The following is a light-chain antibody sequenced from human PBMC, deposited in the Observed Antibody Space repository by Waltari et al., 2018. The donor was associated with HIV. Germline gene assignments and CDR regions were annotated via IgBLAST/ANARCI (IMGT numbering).Light chain of an antibody. Sequence: AVTQPASVSGLPGQSTTISCTGDDSDFGLYVFLSWYQQHSGKPPTLILYDVDSRASGVSDRFSGSMSGNTASLTISGLRTEDEAHYYCASFTGDNTVMFGGGTEVTVL. CDR2: DVD. V-gene: IGLV2-14*03. CDR3: ASFTGDNTVM. J-gene: IGLJ3*02. CDR1: DSDFGLYVF.